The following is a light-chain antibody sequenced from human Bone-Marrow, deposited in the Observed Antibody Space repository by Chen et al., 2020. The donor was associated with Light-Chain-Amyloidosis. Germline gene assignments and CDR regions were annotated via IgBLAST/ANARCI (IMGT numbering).Light chain of an antibody. CDR2: DDS. Sequence: SYVLPQPSPVSVAPVQTATIPCGGNNIGSTSVHWYLQTPGQAPLLVVYDDSDRPSGIPERLSGSNSGNTATLTISRVEAGDEADYYCQVWDRSSDRPVFGGGTKLTVL. J-gene: IGLJ3*02. CDR3: QVWDRSSDRPV. CDR1: NIGSTS. V-gene: IGLV3-21*02.